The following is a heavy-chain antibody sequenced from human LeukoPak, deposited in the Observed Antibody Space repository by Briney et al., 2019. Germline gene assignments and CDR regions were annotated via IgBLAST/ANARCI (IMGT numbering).Heavy chain of an antibody. CDR2: IKQDGSEK. CDR3: ARGRPTYYYDSSGYPIDY. CDR1: GFTFSSYW. V-gene: IGHV3-7*01. D-gene: IGHD3-22*01. J-gene: IGHJ4*02. Sequence: GGTLRLSCAASGFTFSSYWMSWVRQAPGKGLEWVANIKQDGSEKYYVDSVKGRFTISRDNAKNSLYLQMNSLRAEDTAMYYCARGRPTYYYDSSGYPIDYWGQGTLVTVSS.